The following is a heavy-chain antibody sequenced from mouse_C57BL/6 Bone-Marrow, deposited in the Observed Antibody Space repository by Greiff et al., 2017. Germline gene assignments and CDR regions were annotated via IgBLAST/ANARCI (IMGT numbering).Heavy chain of an antibody. CDR1: GFTFSSYG. Sequence: VMLVESGGDLVKPGGSLKLSCAASGFTFSSYGMSWVRQTPDKRLEWVATISSGGSYTYYPDSVKGRFTISRDNAKNTLYLQMSSLKSEDTAMYYCARHERQLGYWGQGTTLTVSS. CDR2: ISSGGSYT. V-gene: IGHV5-6*02. CDR3: ARHERQLGY. J-gene: IGHJ2*01. D-gene: IGHD3-2*01.